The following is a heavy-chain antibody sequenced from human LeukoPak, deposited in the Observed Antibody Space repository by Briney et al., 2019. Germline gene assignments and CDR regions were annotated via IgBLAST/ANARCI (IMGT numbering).Heavy chain of an antibody. V-gene: IGHV3-49*03. J-gene: IGHJ4*02. CDR3: TRAHEGHYDFWSGYYYRGGDFDY. CDR1: GFTFGDYA. Sequence: GGSLRLSCTASGFTFGDYAMSWFRQAPGKGLEWVGFIRSKAYGGTTEYAASVKGRFTISRDDSKSIAYLQMNSLKTEDTAVYYCTRAHEGHYDFWSGYYYRGGDFDYWGQGTLVTVSS. D-gene: IGHD3-3*01. CDR2: IRSKAYGGTT.